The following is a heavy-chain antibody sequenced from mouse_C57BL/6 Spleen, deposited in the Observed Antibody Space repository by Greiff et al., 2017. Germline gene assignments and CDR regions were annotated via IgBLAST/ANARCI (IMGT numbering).Heavy chain of an antibody. D-gene: IGHD1-1*01. CDR1: GYTFTDHT. V-gene: IGHV1-78*01. J-gene: IGHJ4*01. Sequence: QVQLQQSDAELVKPGASVKISCKVSGYTFTDHTIHWMQQRPEQGLEWIGYIYPRDGSTKYNEKFKGKATLTADKSSSTAYMQLNSLTSEDSAVYFCARGYYYGSSTYAMDYWGQGTSVTVSS. CDR3: ARGYYYGSSTYAMDY. CDR2: IYPRDGST.